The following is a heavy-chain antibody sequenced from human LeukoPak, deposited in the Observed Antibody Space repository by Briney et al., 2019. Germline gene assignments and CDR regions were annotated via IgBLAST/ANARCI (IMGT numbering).Heavy chain of an antibody. J-gene: IGHJ4*02. CDR1: GFTFSSYA. V-gene: IGHV3-23*01. D-gene: IGHD3-10*01. CDR2: ISGSGGST. Sequence: GGSLRLSCAASGFTFSSYAMSWVRQAPGKGLEWVSAISGSGGSTYYADSVKGRFTISRDNSKNTLYLQMNSLRAEDTAVYYCAKDCHYYGSGTSDYWGQGTLVTVSS. CDR3: AKDCHYYGSGTSDY.